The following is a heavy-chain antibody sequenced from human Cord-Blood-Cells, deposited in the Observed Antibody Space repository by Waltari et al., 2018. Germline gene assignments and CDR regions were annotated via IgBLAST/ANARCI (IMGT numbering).Heavy chain of an antibody. CDR2: FDPEDGET. V-gene: IGHV1-24*01. CDR1: GYTLTELS. CDR3: ATAYDSSGYYYIRDAFDI. J-gene: IGHJ3*02. Sequence: QVQLVQSGAEVKKPGASVKVSCKVSGYTLTELSMHWVRQDPGKGLEWMGGFDPEDGETIYAQKFQGRVTMTEDTSTDTAYMELSSLRSEDTAVYYCATAYDSSGYYYIRDAFDIWGQGTMVTVSS. D-gene: IGHD3-22*01.